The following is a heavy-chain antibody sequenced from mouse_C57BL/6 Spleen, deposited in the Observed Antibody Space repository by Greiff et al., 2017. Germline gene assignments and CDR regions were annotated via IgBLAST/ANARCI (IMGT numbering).Heavy chain of an antibody. Sequence: DVHLVESGGGLVKPGGSLKLSCAASGFTFSSYAMSWVRQTPEKRLEWVATISDGGSYTYYPDNVKGRFTISRDNAKNNLYLQRSHLKSEDTAMYYCARDEGLLRYFDYWGQGTTLTVSS. D-gene: IGHD1-1*01. CDR2: ISDGGSYT. V-gene: IGHV5-4*01. CDR1: GFTFSSYA. J-gene: IGHJ2*01. CDR3: ARDEGLLRYFDY.